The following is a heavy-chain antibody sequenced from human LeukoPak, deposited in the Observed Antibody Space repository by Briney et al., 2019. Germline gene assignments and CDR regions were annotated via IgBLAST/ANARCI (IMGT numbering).Heavy chain of an antibody. D-gene: IGHD3-16*01. CDR3: ARDYGGY. Sequence: LGGSLRLSCAASGFTFSSYWMSWVRQAPGKGLEWVVSIKEDGSEKYYVDSVEGRFTISRDNAKNSLSLQMNSLRVEDTAMYYCARDYGGYWGQGTLVTVSS. CDR1: GFTFSSYW. J-gene: IGHJ4*02. V-gene: IGHV3-7*03. CDR2: IKEDGSEK.